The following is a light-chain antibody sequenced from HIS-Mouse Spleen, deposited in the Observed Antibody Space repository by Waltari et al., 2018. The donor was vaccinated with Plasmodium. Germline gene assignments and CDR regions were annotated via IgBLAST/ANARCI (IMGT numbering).Light chain of an antibody. CDR3: QQYYSYLLT. CDR2: AAS. V-gene: IGKV1-8*01. Sequence: AIRMTQSPSSFSASTGDRVTITCRASQGISSYLAWYQQKPGKAPNLLIYAASTLQSGVPSRVSGSGSGTDFTLTISCLQSEDFATYYCQQYYSYLLTFGGGTKVEIK. CDR1: QGISSY. J-gene: IGKJ4*01.